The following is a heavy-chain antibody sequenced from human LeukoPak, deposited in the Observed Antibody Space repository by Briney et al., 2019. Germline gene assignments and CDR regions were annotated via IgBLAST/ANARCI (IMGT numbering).Heavy chain of an antibody. J-gene: IGHJ6*03. V-gene: IGHV4-59*01. CDR2: IYYSGST. D-gene: IGHD1-1*01. CDR3: ARGRVSSSTWYSTYYYYFYMDV. CDR1: GGSISSYY. Sequence: SETLSLTCTVSGGSISSYYWSWIRQPPGKGLEWIGYIYYSGSTNYNPSLKSRVTISVETSKNLFSLRLRSVTAADTAVYFCARGRVSSSTWYSTYYYYFYMDVWGKGTTVTVSS.